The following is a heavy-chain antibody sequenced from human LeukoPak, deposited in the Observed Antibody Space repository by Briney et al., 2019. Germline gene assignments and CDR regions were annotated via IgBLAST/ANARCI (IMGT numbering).Heavy chain of an antibody. CDR2: ISGSGGST. V-gene: IGHV3-23*01. J-gene: IGHJ4*02. Sequence: GGSLRLSCAASGFTFSRYAVSWVRQAPGKGLEWVSTISGSGGSTYYTDSVKGRFTISRDNSKNTLYLQMNSLRAEDTAVYYCAKSSSGWYFDYWGQGTLVTVSS. D-gene: IGHD6-19*01. CDR3: AKSSSGWYFDY. CDR1: GFTFSRYA.